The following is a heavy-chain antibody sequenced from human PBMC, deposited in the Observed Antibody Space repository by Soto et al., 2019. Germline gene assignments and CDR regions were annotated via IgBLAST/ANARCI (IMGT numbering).Heavy chain of an antibody. Sequence: GGSLRLSCAASGFTFTNYAMSWVRQAPGEGLEWVSAIGGSVAGTYYADSVKGRFTISRDNSKETLYLQMNSLRAEDTAVYYCAKASYYDSSGFDYWGQGTLVTVSS. V-gene: IGHV3-23*01. CDR1: GFTFTNYA. CDR2: IGGSVAGT. D-gene: IGHD3-22*01. CDR3: AKASYYDSSGFDY. J-gene: IGHJ4*02.